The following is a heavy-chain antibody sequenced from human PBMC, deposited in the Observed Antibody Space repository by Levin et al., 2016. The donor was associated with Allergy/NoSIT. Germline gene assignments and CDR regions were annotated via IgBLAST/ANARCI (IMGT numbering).Heavy chain of an antibody. D-gene: IGHD3-22*01. CDR3: AKDQPGGYYYDSSGYPLDY. Sequence: VRQAPGKGLEWVSAISGSGGSTYYADSVKGRFTISRDNSKNTLYLQMNSLRAEDTAVYYCAKDQPGGYYYDSSGYPLDYWGQGTLVTVSS. V-gene: IGHV3-23*01. CDR2: ISGSGGST. J-gene: IGHJ4*02.